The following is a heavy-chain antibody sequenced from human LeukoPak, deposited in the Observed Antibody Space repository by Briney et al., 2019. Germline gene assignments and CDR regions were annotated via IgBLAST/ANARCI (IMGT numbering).Heavy chain of an antibody. Sequence: GASVKVSCKASGGTFSSYAISWVRQAPGQGLEWMGGIIPIFGTANYAQKFQGRVTITADESTSTAYMELSSLRSEDTAVYYCARDDYSNYESIPDAFDIWGQGTMVTVSS. CDR2: IIPIFGTA. J-gene: IGHJ3*02. V-gene: IGHV1-69*13. CDR3: ARDDYSNYESIPDAFDI. CDR1: GGTFSSYA. D-gene: IGHD4-11*01.